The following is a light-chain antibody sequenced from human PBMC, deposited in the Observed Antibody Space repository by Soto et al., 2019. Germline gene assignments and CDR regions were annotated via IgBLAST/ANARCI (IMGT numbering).Light chain of an antibody. CDR1: QSVSSY. J-gene: IGKJ1*01. Sequence: IVLTQSPATLSLTPGERATLSCRASQSVSSYLAWYQQKPGQAPRLLIYDASNRATGIPARFSGSGSGTEFTLTISSLQPDDFATYYCQQYNSYSWTFGQGTKVDI. V-gene: IGKV3-11*01. CDR3: QQYNSYSWT. CDR2: DAS.